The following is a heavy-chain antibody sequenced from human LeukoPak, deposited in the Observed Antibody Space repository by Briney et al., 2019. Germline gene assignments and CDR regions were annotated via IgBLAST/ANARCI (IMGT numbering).Heavy chain of an antibody. CDR2: ISGGSTYT. D-gene: IGHD3-22*01. Sequence: GGSLRLSCAASGFTFSSYTMNWVRQAPGKGLEWVSSISGGSTYTFYADSVMGRFTISRDNAKNSMYLHMSSLRAEDTAVYYCATTYYYDSSGSPTGAFDIWGQGTMVTVSS. CDR3: ATTYYYDSSGSPTGAFDI. V-gene: IGHV3-21*01. J-gene: IGHJ3*02. CDR1: GFTFSSYT.